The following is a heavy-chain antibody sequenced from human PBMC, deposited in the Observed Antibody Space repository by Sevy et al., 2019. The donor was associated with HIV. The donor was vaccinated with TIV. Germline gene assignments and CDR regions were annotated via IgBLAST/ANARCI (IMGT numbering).Heavy chain of an antibody. V-gene: IGHV7-4-1*02. CDR2: INTNTENP. CDR3: AWEFRPFSSGLWFRNNNWFDP. Sequence: ASVKVSCKASGYTFTSYAMNWVRQAPGQGLEWMGWINTNTENPTYAQGFTGRFVLSLDTFGSTAYLQISSLKADDTAVYYGAWEFRPFSSGLWFRNNNWFDPWGQGTLVTVSS. J-gene: IGHJ5*02. CDR1: GYTFTSYA. D-gene: IGHD3-10*01.